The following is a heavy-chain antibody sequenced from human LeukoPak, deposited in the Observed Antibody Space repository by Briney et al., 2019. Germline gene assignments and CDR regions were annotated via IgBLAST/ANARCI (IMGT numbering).Heavy chain of an antibody. V-gene: IGHV3-48*03. D-gene: IGHD4-17*01. J-gene: IGHJ4*02. CDR2: ISGSGSSI. Sequence: GGSLRLSCAASGFTFTTYEMNWVRQAPGKGLEWVSYISGSGSSIYYADSVEGRFTISRDNAKNSLYLQMNSLRDEDTAVYYCARVTTVTTHFDYWGQGTLVTVSS. CDR1: GFTFTTYE. CDR3: ARVTTVTTHFDY.